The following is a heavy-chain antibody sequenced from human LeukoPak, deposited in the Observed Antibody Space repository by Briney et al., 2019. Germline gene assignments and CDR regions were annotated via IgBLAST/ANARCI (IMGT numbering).Heavy chain of an antibody. V-gene: IGHV3-23*01. D-gene: IGHD3-22*01. CDR1: GFTVSSNY. J-gene: IGHJ4*02. CDR3: AKAYYYDNSGYYYFDY. Sequence: PGGSLRLSCAASGFTVSSNYMSWVRQAPGKGLEWVSSISGSGGSTYYPDSVKGRFTISRDNPKDTLYLQMNSLRADDTAVYYCAKAYYYDNSGYYYFDYWGQGTLVTVSS. CDR2: ISGSGGST.